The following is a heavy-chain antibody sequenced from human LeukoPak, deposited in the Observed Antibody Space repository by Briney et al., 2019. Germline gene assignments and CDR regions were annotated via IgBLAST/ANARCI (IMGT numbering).Heavy chain of an antibody. V-gene: IGHV1-69*13. D-gene: IGHD5-12*01. CDR1: GGTFSSYA. CDR2: IIPIFGTA. J-gene: IGHJ5*02. Sequence: ASVKVSCKVSGGTFSSYAISWVRQAPGQGLEWMGGIIPIFGTANYAQKFQGRVTITADESTSTAYMELSSLRSEDTAVYYCARDAAVGYGGWFDPWGQGTLVTVSS. CDR3: ARDAAVGYGGWFDP.